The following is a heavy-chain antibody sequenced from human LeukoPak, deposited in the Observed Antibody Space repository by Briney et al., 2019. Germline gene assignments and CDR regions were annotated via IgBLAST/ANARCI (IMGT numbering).Heavy chain of an antibody. CDR3: ARDYSQSGYDFWSVKVNYYMDV. V-gene: IGHV3-7*01. J-gene: IGHJ6*03. D-gene: IGHD3-3*01. CDR2: IKQDGSEK. CDR1: GFTFSSYW. Sequence: GGSLRLSCAASGFTFSSYWMSWVRQAPGKGLEWVANIKQDGSEKYYVDSVKGRFTISRDNVKKSLYLQMNSLRAEDTAVYYCARDYSQSGYDFWSVKVNYYMDVWGKGTTVTVSS.